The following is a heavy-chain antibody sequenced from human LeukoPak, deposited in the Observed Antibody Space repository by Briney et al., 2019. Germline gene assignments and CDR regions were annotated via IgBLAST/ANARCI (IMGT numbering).Heavy chain of an antibody. J-gene: IGHJ6*04. CDR1: GGSISSYY. Sequence: SEALSLTCTVSGGSISSYYWSWIRQPAGKGLEWIGRIYISGSTNYNPSLKSRVTISVDTSKNQFSLKLSSVTAADTAVYYCASETYYYGSGSRYNGVWGKGTTVTVSS. CDR2: IYISGST. CDR3: ASETYYYGSGSRYNGV. D-gene: IGHD3-10*01. V-gene: IGHV4-4*07.